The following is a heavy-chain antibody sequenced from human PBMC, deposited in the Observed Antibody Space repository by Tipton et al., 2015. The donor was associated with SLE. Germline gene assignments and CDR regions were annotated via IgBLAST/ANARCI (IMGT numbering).Heavy chain of an antibody. CDR2: VYFDGST. CDR1: ADSFTHYH. J-gene: IGHJ5*02. Sequence: TLSLTCTVSADSFTHYHWSWIRQSPGKGLEWIGYVYFDGSTNYNPSLKSRVTISVDTSKNQFSLNLTSVTAADTAVYFRATDLRAPGTKFDRWGQGTLVTVSS. V-gene: IGHV4-59*12. CDR3: ATDLRAPGTKFDR. D-gene: IGHD1-26*01.